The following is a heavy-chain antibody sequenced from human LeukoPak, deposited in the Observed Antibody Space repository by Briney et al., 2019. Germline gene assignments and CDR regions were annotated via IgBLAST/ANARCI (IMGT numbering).Heavy chain of an antibody. J-gene: IGHJ4*02. CDR2: ISGSGGDT. CDR1: GFTFRSYA. D-gene: IGHD6-19*01. Sequence: GGSLRLSCAASGFTFRSYAIYWVRQAPGQGLEWVSGISGSGGDTYFADSVKGRFTISRDNSKNTVFLQMDSLRAEDTAVYYCAKTKAGYSSGRYPGWPIDYWGQGTLVTVSS. CDR3: AKTKAGYSSGRYPGWPIDY. V-gene: IGHV3-23*01.